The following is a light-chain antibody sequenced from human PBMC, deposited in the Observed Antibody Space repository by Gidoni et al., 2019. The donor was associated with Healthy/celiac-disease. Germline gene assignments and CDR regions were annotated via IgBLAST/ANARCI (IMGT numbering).Light chain of an antibody. V-gene: IGKV1-33*01. J-gene: IGKJ4*01. CDR1: QDISNY. CDR2: DAS. CDR3: QQYDNLPLT. Sequence: DIQMTQSPSSLSASVGDRVTITCQESQDISNYLNWYQQKPGKAPKLLIYDASNLETGVPSRFSGSGSGTEFTFTISSLQPEDIATYYGQQYDNLPLTFGGGTKVEIK.